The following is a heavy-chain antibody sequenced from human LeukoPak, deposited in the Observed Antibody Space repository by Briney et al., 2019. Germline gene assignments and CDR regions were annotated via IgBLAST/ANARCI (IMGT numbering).Heavy chain of an antibody. V-gene: IGHV4-4*07. CDR3: ARGNNWNDHDAFDI. CDR1: GGSMNPYT. Sequence: SETLSFTCTVSGGSMNPYTWTWIRQPAGKGLEWIGRSYTSGTTNYNRSLESRVTMSVDTSKNQFSLKLTSVTVADTAVYYCARGNNWNDHDAFDIWGQGTLVTVSS. D-gene: IGHD1-1*01. CDR2: SYTSGTT. J-gene: IGHJ3*02.